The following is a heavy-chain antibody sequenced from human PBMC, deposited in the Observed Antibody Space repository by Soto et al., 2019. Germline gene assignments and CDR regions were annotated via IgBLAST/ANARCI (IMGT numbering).Heavy chain of an antibody. CDR2: IHPSDSYT. CDR3: ARLIAVAGTGSSGMDV. J-gene: IGHJ6*02. V-gene: IGHV5-10-1*01. Sequence: PGESLTLACKGSGESFTSYWISWVRKMPGNGLEWMGRIHPSDSYTNYTPSFQGHVTISADKSISTAYLQWSSLKASDTAMYYCARLIAVAGTGSSGMDVWGQGTTVTVSS. D-gene: IGHD6-19*01. CDR1: GESFTSYW.